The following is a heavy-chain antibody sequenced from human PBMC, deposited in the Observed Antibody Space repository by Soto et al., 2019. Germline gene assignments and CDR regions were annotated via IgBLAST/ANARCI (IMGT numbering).Heavy chain of an antibody. CDR3: AREVALVTPFDC. D-gene: IGHD4-4*01. CDR2: TSAYNANT. CDR1: GYTFSSHG. V-gene: IGHV1-18*01. J-gene: IGHJ4*02. Sequence: QVQLVQSGAEVKKPGASVKVSCKASGYTFSSHGISWVRQAPGPGLEWMGWTSAYNANTNYAQKLQGRVTMTTDTSTSTAYMELRSLRADDTAVYFCAREVALVTPFDCWGQGTLVTVSS.